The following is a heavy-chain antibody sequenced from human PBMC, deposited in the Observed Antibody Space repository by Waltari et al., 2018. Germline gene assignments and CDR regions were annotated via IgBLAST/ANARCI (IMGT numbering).Heavy chain of an antibody. V-gene: IGHV1-2*02. CDR3: AREWVAVLVGATQSLDY. Sequence: QVQLVQSGAEVKKPGASVKVSCEASGYTFTGNYIHWVRQAPGQGLEWMGWINPNSGGTHYSQKFQDRVTMTRDTSISTAYMELSSLRSDDTAVYYCAREWVAVLVGATQSLDYRGQGTLVTVSS. CDR1: GYTFTGNY. J-gene: IGHJ4*02. D-gene: IGHD2-15*01. CDR2: INPNSGGT.